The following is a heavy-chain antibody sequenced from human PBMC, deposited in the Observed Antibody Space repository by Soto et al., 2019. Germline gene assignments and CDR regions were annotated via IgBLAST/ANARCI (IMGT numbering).Heavy chain of an antibody. CDR1: EFTFSAYA. J-gene: IGHJ4*02. D-gene: IGHD2-8*01. CDR2: ISGSGGTT. V-gene: IGHV3-23*01. Sequence: PGGSLRLSCAASEFTFSAYAMNWVRQAPGKGLEWVSTISGSGGTTSYADSVKGRFTISRDNSKNMLFLQMNSLRADDTAVYYCAKTWALYYLDSWGQGTLVTVSS. CDR3: AKTWALYYLDS.